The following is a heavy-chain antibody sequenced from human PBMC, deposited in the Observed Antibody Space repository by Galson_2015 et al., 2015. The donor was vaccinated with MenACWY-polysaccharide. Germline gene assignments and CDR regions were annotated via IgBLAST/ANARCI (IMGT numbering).Heavy chain of an antibody. CDR2: IYYGGTT. D-gene: IGHD3-10*01. J-gene: IGHJ6*02. V-gene: IGHV4-39*01. Sequence: SENLSLTCTVSGGSISSNSHYWGWIRQPPGKGLEWIGSIYYGGTTYYNPSLRSRVTISVDTSKNQFSLKPSSVTAADTAVYYCARLSTGSGSYLYYGLDVWGQGTTVTVSS. CDR3: ARLSTGSGSYLYYGLDV. CDR1: GGSISSNSHY.